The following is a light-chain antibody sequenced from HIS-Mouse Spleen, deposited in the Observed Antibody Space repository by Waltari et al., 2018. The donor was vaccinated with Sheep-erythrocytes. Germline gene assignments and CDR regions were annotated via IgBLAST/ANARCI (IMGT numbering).Light chain of an antibody. Sequence: QSALTQPRSVSGSPGQSVTISCTGTSRDVGGHHYVSWYQQHPGKAPKLMIYDVSKRPSGVPDRFSGSKSGNTASLTISGLQAEDEADYYCCSYAGSYTFWVFGGGTKLTVL. J-gene: IGLJ3*02. CDR2: DVS. CDR3: CSYAGSYTFWV. V-gene: IGLV2-11*01. CDR1: SRDVGGHHY.